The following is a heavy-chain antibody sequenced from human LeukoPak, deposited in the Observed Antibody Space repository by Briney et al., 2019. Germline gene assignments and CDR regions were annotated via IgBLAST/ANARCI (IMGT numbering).Heavy chain of an antibody. CDR3: ARIRGSSWYEGGNWFDP. J-gene: IGHJ5*02. D-gene: IGHD6-13*01. CDR2: IYYSGST. CDR1: GGSISSSSYY. Sequence: SETLSLTCTVSGGSISSSSYYWGWIRQPPGQGLEWIGSIYYSGSTYYNPSLKSRVTISVDTSKNQFSLKLSSVTAADTAVYYCARIRGSSWYEGGNWFDPWGQGTLVTVSS. V-gene: IGHV4-39*07.